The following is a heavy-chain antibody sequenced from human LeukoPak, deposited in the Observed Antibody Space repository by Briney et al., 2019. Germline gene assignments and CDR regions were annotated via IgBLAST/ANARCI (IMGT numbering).Heavy chain of an antibody. J-gene: IGHJ3*02. CDR1: GYTFTGYY. V-gene: IGHV1-2*02. D-gene: IGHD3-22*01. CDR3: ARERGSYYYDRDAFDI. Sequence: ASVKVSCKASGYTFTGYYMHWVRQAPGQGVEWMGWINPKSGGTNNAKKFQGRVTMTRDTSISTAYMELSRLRSDDTAVYYCARERGSYYYDRDAFDIWGQGTMVTVSS. CDR2: INPKSGGT.